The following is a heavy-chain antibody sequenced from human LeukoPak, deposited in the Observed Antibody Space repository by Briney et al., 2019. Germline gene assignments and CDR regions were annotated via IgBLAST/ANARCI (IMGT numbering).Heavy chain of an antibody. CDR2: IYYSGNT. Sequence: SETLSLTCTVSGGAISTYYWSWIRQPPGKGLEWIGYIYYSGNTNYNPSLKSRVTISVDTSTNQFSLKLTSVTAADTAVYYCARVKRGRAGYSSGWYDWFDPWGQGTLVTVSS. CDR3: ARVKRGRAGYSSGWYDWFDP. V-gene: IGHV4-59*01. D-gene: IGHD6-19*01. J-gene: IGHJ5*02. CDR1: GGAISTYY.